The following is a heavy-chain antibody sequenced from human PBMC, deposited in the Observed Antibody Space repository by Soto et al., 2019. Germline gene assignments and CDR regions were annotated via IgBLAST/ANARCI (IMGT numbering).Heavy chain of an antibody. Sequence: QVQLQESGPGLVKPSETLSLTCTVSGDSISTYYWSWIGQPAGQGLEWIGRIYSSGSTSYNPSLKSRVTMSVDTSKNQFSLKLNSVTAADTAVYYCARGSDGDYYFDYWGLGTLVTVSS. V-gene: IGHV4-4*07. J-gene: IGHJ4*02. CDR3: ARGSDGDYYFDY. CDR2: IYSSGST. CDR1: GDSISTYY. D-gene: IGHD4-17*01.